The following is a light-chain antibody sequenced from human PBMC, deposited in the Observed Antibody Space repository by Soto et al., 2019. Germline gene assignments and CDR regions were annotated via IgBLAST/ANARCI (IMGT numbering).Light chain of an antibody. Sequence: QSVLTQPPSASGTPGQRVTISCSGSTSNIGSNCVYWYQQLPGTAPKLLIYRNNQRPSGVPDRLSGSKSGTSASLAISGLRSEDEADYCCAAWDDFLSGPLVFGTGTKLTVL. J-gene: IGLJ1*01. CDR1: TSNIGSNC. CDR3: AAWDDFLSGPLV. CDR2: RNN. V-gene: IGLV1-47*01.